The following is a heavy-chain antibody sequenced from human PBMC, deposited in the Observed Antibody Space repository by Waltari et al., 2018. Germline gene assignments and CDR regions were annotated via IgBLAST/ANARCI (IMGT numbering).Heavy chain of an antibody. D-gene: IGHD6-19*01. CDR1: GFTFSNYD. Sequence: EVQLLESGGGLVQPGGSLRLSCAASGFTFSNYDMSWVRQAPGKGLEWVSAITRSGGITYYADSVKGRVTISRDNSKNTLYLQMNSLRAEDTAVYYCAKDQVAVAGTHDYWGQGTLVTVSS. J-gene: IGHJ4*02. CDR2: ITRSGGIT. CDR3: AKDQVAVAGTHDY. V-gene: IGHV3-23*01.